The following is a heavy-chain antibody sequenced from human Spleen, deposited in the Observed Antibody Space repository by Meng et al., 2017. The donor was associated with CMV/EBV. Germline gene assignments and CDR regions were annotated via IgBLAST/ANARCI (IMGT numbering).Heavy chain of an antibody. D-gene: IGHD1-26*01. Sequence: SVKVSCKAFGYTFTVYGVSWVRQAPGQGLEWMGGIIPIFGTANYAQKFQGRVTITTNESTSTAYMELSSLRSEDTAVYYCARDVGNSGSYRIYWGQGTLVTVSS. V-gene: IGHV1-69*05. CDR2: IIPIFGTA. CDR1: GYTFTVYG. J-gene: IGHJ4*02. CDR3: ARDVGNSGSYRIY.